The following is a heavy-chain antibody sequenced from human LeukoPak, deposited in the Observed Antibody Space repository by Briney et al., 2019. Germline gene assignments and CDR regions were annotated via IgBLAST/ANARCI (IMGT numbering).Heavy chain of an antibody. Sequence: GGSLRLSCAASGLTFSSYAMHWVRQAPGKGLEWVAVISYDGSNKYYADSVKGRFTISRDNSKNTLYLQMNSLRAEDTAVYYCARDNWKTEYSAVFDYWGQGTLVTVSS. CDR3: ARDNWKTEYSAVFDY. V-gene: IGHV3-30-3*01. J-gene: IGHJ4*02. CDR1: GLTFSSYA. D-gene: IGHD1-20*01. CDR2: ISYDGSNK.